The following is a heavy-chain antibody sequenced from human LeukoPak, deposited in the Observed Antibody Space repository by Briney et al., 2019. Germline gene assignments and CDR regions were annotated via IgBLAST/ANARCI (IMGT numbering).Heavy chain of an antibody. CDR1: GFTVSRNF. Sequence: GGSLRLSCAASGFTVSRNFMNWVRQAPGKGLEWFSVIYSGGSTYYADSVKGRFTISRDNSKNTLYLQMNSLRAEDSAVYYCARVPKDSSGTYFDYWGQGALVTVSS. CDR2: IYSGGST. CDR3: ARVPKDSSGTYFDY. J-gene: IGHJ4*02. D-gene: IGHD6-19*01. V-gene: IGHV3-53*01.